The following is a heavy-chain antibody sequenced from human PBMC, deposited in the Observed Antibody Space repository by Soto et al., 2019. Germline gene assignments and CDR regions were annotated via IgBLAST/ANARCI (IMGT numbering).Heavy chain of an antibody. D-gene: IGHD3-16*01. V-gene: IGHV4-61*01. CDR1: GGSVSSSSYY. Sequence: SETLSLTCTVSGGSVSSSSYYWSWIRQPPGKGLEWIGYIYYSGSTNYNPSLNSRLTMSVDTSKNQVSLKLTSVTAADTAVYYCARGGGVPALGDPWGQGTLVTVSS. CDR3: ARGGGVPALGDP. CDR2: IYYSGST. J-gene: IGHJ5*02.